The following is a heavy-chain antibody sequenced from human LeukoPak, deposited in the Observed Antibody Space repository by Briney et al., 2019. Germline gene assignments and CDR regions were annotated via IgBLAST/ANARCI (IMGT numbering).Heavy chain of an antibody. CDR2: ISHSSSTI. D-gene: IGHD4-17*01. CDR1: GFTFSSYS. J-gene: IGHJ4*02. CDR3: ARDRLHYGEYEKTLDY. Sequence: PGGSLRLSCAASGFTFSSYSMNWVRQAPGKGLEWVSYISHSSSTIYYADSVKGRFTISRDNAKKSLYSQMNSLRAEDSAVYYCARDRLHYGEYEKTLDYWGQGTLVTVSS. V-gene: IGHV3-48*01.